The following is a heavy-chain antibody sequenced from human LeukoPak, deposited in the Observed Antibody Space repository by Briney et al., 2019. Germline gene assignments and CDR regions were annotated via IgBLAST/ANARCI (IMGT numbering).Heavy chain of an antibody. CDR2: IRYDGSNK. V-gene: IGHV3-30*02. CDR1: GFTFSSYG. Sequence: GRSLRLSCAASGFTFSSYGMHWVRQAPGKGLEWVAFIRYDGSNKYYADSVKGRFTISRDNSKNTLYLQMNSLRAEDTAVYYCAKIGTMVRGVISWFDPWGQGTLVTVSS. CDR3: AKIGTMVRGVISWFDP. D-gene: IGHD3-10*01. J-gene: IGHJ5*02.